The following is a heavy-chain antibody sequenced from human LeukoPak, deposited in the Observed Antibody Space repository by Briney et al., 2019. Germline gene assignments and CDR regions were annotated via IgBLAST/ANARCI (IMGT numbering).Heavy chain of an antibody. Sequence: GGSLRLSCAASGFTSNNFGMHWIRQAPGKGLEWVALVRSGGTDKYYADSVKGRFTISRDNSKNMVYLQMNSLRVEDTAVYYCAKDRDDYGDDCWGQGILVTVST. D-gene: IGHD4-17*01. J-gene: IGHJ4*02. V-gene: IGHV3-30*02. CDR2: VRSGGTDK. CDR3: AKDRDDYGDDC. CDR1: GFTSNNFG.